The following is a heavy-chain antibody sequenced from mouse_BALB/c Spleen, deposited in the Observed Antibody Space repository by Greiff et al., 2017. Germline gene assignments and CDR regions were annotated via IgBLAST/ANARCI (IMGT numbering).Heavy chain of an antibody. CDR2: ISNGGGST. J-gene: IGHJ1*01. Sequence: DVKLVESGGGLVQPGGSLKLSCAASGFTFSSYTMSWVRQTPEKRLEWVAYISNGGGSTYYPDTVKGRFTISRDNAKNTLYLQMSSLKSEDTAMYYCARHETTATPYWYFDVWGAGTTVTVSS. D-gene: IGHD1-2*01. V-gene: IGHV5-12-2*01. CDR3: ARHETTATPYWYFDV. CDR1: GFTFSSYT.